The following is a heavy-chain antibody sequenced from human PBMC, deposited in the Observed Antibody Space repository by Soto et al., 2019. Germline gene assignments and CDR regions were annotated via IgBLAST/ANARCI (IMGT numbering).Heavy chain of an antibody. J-gene: IGHJ4*02. V-gene: IGHV4-4*07. CDR2: IDTSGST. CDR3: ARGGQDFWSGPFDY. CDR1: GGSISNYY. Sequence: SETLSLTCTVSGGSISNYYCNWIRQPTGKGLEWIGRIDTSGSTNYNPSLKSRVTMSVDTSKQEFSLKLSSVTAADTALYYCARGGQDFWSGPFDYWGRGALVTVSS. D-gene: IGHD3-3*01.